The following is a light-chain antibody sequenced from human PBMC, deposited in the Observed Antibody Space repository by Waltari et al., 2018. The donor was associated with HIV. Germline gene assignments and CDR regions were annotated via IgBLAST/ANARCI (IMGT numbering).Light chain of an antibody. J-gene: IGKJ1*01. CDR1: QSISSY. CDR2: AAP. Sequence: DIQMTQSPSSLSASVGDRVTITCRASQSISSYLNWYQQKPGKAPKLLIYAAPSLQSGVPSRFSGSGSGTDFTLTISSLQPEDFATYYCQQSYSTLSWTFGQGTKVEIK. V-gene: IGKV1-39*01. CDR3: QQSYSTLSWT.